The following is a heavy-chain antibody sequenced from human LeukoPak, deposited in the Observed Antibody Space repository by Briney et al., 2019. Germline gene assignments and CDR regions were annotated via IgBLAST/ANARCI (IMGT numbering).Heavy chain of an antibody. V-gene: IGHV1-69*05. J-gene: IGHJ4*02. Sequence: ASVKVSCKASGYTFSSYAISWVRQAPGQGLEWMGRIIPIFGTANYAQKFQGRVTITTDESTSTAYMELSSLRSEDTAVYYCARGSFGELLFYFDYWGQGTLVTVSS. CDR2: IIPIFGTA. CDR3: ARGSFGELLFYFDY. CDR1: GYTFSSYA. D-gene: IGHD3-10*01.